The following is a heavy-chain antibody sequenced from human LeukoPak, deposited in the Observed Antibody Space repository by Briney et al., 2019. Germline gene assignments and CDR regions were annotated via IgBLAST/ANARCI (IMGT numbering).Heavy chain of an antibody. V-gene: IGHV3-23*01. D-gene: IGHD3-3*02. CDR2: ISDSGDST. J-gene: IGHJ4*02. CDR3: AKHQSHFWSPFDS. Sequence: SGGSLRLSCTASGFTFGDYVMSWVRQAPGKGLEWVSTISDSGDSTWYADSVKGRFTISRDDSKSTLYLHMNSLRAEDTAMYYCAKHQSHFWSPFDSWGQGTLVTVSS. CDR1: GFTFGDYV.